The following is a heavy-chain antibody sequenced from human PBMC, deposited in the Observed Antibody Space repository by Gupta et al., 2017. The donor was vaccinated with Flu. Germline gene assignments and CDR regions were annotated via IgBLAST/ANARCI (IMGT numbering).Heavy chain of an antibody. CDR2: IKQDGSEK. D-gene: IGHD1-1*01. Sequence: EVQLVESGGGLVQPGGSLRLSCAASGFTFSSYWMSWVRQAPGKGLELVANIKQDGSEKYYVESVKGRVTISRDKAKNSLYRQMNSLRAEETAVYYCARRSLYDDSEPSYWYFDLGGRGTLVTVSS. CDR1: GFTFSSYW. V-gene: IGHV3-7*01. CDR3: ARRSLYDDSEPSYWYFDL. J-gene: IGHJ2*01.